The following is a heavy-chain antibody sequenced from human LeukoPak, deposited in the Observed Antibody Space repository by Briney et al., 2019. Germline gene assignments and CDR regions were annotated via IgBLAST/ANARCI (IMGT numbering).Heavy chain of an antibody. J-gene: IGHJ4*02. D-gene: IGHD5-12*01. Sequence: GASVKVSCKASGYTFTGYYMHWVRQAPGQGLEWMGWLNPNSGVTHYAQKFQDRVTMTRDTSFSTAYMELSRLRSDDTAVYYCAREPGDGGYDNFDYWGQGTLVTVSS. CDR1: GYTFTGYY. V-gene: IGHV1-2*02. CDR3: AREPGDGGYDNFDY. CDR2: LNPNSGVT.